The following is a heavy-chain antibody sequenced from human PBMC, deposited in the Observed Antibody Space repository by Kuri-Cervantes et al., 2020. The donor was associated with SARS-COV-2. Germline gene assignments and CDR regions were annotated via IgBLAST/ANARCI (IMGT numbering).Heavy chain of an antibody. Sequence: SETLSLTCNVSGCSFSSTSSYWGWVGQPPGKELEWIATIFYSGSIYYNPSLRGRVIISVDTSNNQFALKVTSGTAAETAVYYCARLSLDPAVTGGFDIWGQGTMVTVSS. J-gene: IGHJ3*02. CDR2: IFYSGSI. CDR3: ARLSLDPAVTGGFDI. CDR1: GCSFSSTSSY. D-gene: IGHD4-17*01. V-gene: IGHV4-39*01.